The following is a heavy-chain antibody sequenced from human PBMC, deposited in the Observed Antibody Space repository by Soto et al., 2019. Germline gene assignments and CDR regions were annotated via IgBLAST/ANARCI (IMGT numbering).Heavy chain of an antibody. CDR1: EFVFSSYA. CDR2: ITGAFSSA. J-gene: IGHJ3*02. CDR3: AREGPGYCSGGSCYEGRVAFDI. V-gene: IGHV3-23*01. D-gene: IGHD2-15*01. Sequence: AGGSLRLSCAASEFVFSSYAMSWVRRAPGKGLEWVSAITGAFSSAYYADSVKGRFTISRDNSNNTLYLQMNSLRAEDTAVYYCAREGPGYCSGGSCYEGRVAFDIWGPGTMVTVSS.